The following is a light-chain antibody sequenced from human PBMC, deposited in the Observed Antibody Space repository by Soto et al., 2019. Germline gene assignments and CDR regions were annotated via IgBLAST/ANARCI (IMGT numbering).Light chain of an antibody. CDR3: QHYNGSPRT. V-gene: IGKV3-20*01. Sequence: DIVLTQSPDTLSLSPGERATLSCRASQTLRSNFLSWYQQRPGQAPSLLIYDASSRASGIPDRFSGSGSGTDVTLTISRLEPEDCAVYYCQHYNGSPRTFGQGTKVEVK. CDR2: DAS. CDR1: QTLRSNF. J-gene: IGKJ1*01.